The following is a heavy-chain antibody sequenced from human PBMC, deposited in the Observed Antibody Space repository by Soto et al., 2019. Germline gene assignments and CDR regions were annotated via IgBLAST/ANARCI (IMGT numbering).Heavy chain of an antibody. CDR1: GYTFKAFY. Sequence: ASVKVSCKASGYTFKAFYLHWVRQSPGRGLEWIGWMNPNAGGAKFAPEFQGRVSMTGDTSINTVYLDLSGLTPDDTAVYYCVRAFSGWILSAFDIWG. CDR3: VRAFSGWILSAFDI. D-gene: IGHD5-12*01. CDR2: MNPNAGGA. V-gene: IGHV1-2*02. J-gene: IGHJ3*02.